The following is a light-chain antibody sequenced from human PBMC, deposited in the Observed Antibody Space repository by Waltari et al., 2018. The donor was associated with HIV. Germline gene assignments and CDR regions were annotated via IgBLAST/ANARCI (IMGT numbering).Light chain of an antibody. J-gene: IGLJ3*02. Sequence: SYELTPPLSVSLALGQTAKTTCGGNIIASQNDHWYQQRPGQAPVLVIYRDNIRPSGIPERFSGSNSGNTAILSISRVQAEDEGDYYCQVWDSSTGVFGGGTNLTVL. CDR2: RDN. CDR1: IIASQN. CDR3: QVWDSSTGV. V-gene: IGLV3-9*01.